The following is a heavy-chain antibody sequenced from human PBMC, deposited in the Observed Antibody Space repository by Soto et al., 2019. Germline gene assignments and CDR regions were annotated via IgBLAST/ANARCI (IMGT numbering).Heavy chain of an antibody. J-gene: IGHJ4*02. V-gene: IGHV4-34*01. CDR3: AREVGYYSATRRNLYFDY. CDR2: INHTGGS. D-gene: IGHD2-2*01. Sequence: SETLSLTCAVSGGSFSGYYWSWVRQPPGKGLEWIGDINHTGGSNYNPSLKSRVMISVDTAKTQFSLNVTSVTAADTAVYYCAREVGYYSATRRNLYFDYWGPGTLVTVSS. CDR1: GGSFSGYY.